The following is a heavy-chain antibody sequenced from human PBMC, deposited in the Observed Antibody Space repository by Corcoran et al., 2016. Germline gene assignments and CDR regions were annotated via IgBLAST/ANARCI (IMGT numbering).Heavy chain of an antibody. J-gene: IGHJ6*02. CDR2: TYYRSKWDN. D-gene: IGHD5-18*01. CDR1: VDSLSSNSAA. Sequence: QVQLQRSGPGLVKHSQTLSLTCAISVDSLSSNSAAWHWIRQSPSRGLEGRGRTYYRSKWDNGYAVSVKSRITISPDTSKNQFSLKLNSVRPEDTDVYDCARELTGIQLWYEDYYYYGMDVWGQGTTVTVSS. V-gene: IGHV6-1*01. CDR3: ARELTGIQLWYEDYYYYGMDV.